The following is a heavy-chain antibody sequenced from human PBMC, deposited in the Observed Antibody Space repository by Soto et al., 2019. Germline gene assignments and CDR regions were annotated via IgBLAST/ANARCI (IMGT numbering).Heavy chain of an antibody. J-gene: IGHJ4*02. CDR3: AKLSGYSLGHS. D-gene: IGHD5-18*01. CDR2: ISGSGTST. V-gene: IGHV3-23*01. CDR1: GITFSSYV. Sequence: AGGSLRLSCAASGITFSSYVMNWVRQAPGKGLEWVSAISGSGTSTYYADSVKGRFTISRDNSKNTLFLQMNSLRAEDTAIYYCAKLSGYSLGHSWGQGTLVTVSS.